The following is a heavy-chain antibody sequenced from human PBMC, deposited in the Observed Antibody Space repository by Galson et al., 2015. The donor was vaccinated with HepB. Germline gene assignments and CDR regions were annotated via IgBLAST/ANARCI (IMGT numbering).Heavy chain of an antibody. V-gene: IGHV4-34*01. CDR3: ARQLITMVRGAPYYFDY. CDR2: INHSGST. J-gene: IGHJ4*02. Sequence: SETLSLTCAVYGGSFSGYYWSWIRQPPGKGLEWIGEINHSGSTNYNPSLKSRVTISVDTSKNQFSLKLSSVTAADTAVYYCARQLITMVRGAPYYFDYWGQGTLVTVSS. CDR1: GGSFSGYY. D-gene: IGHD3-10*01.